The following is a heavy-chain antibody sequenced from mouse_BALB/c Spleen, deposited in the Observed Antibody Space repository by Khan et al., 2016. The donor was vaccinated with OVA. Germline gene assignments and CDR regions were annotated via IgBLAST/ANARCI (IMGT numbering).Heavy chain of an antibody. CDR2: IYPGDGST. V-gene: IGHV1S56*01. CDR1: GYTFTAYD. J-gene: IGHJ4*01. CDR3: AREGLRGVAMDY. Sequence: QIQLVQSGPELVNPGALVKISCKASGYTFTAYDINWARQRPGQGLEWIGCIYPGDGSTKYSENFKGKATLTADKSSNTAYMQFSSLTSEKSAVYFCAREGLRGVAMDYWGQGTSVSVSS. D-gene: IGHD2-4*01.